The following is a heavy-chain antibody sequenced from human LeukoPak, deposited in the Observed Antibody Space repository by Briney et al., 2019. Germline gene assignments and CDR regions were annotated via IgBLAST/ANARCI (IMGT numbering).Heavy chain of an antibody. CDR3: ARRDLSEFDY. CDR2: IYYSGST. CDR1: GGSISSSSYY. J-gene: IGHJ4*02. D-gene: IGHD2-21*01. Sequence: SETLSLTCTVPGGSISSSSYYWGWIRQPPGKGLEWFGSIYYSGSTYYNPSLKSRVTISVDTSKNQFSLKLSSVTAADTAVYYCARRDLSEFDYWGQGTLVTVSS. V-gene: IGHV4-39*01.